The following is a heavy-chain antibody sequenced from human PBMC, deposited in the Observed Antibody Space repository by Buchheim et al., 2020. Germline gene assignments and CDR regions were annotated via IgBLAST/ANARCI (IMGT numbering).Heavy chain of an antibody. CDR2: IRYDGSNK. D-gene: IGHD2-8*01. CDR1: GFTFSSYG. Sequence: QVQLVESGGGVVQPGRSLRLSCAASGFTFSSYGMHWVRQAPGKGLEWVAFIRYDGSNKYYADSVKGRFTISRENSKNTLYLQMNSLRAEDTAVYYCAKDLSSNGGYYYYYGMDVWGQGTT. V-gene: IGHV3-30*02. J-gene: IGHJ6*02. CDR3: AKDLSSNGGYYYYYGMDV.